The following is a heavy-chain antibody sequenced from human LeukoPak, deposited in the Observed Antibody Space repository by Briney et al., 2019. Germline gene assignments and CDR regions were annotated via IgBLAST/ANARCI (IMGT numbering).Heavy chain of an antibody. CDR1: GYSVTSGYY. CDR2: VFHSGST. CDR3: ARGQVVVTAATQFDY. D-gene: IGHD2-15*01. V-gene: IGHV4-38-2*02. J-gene: IGHJ4*02. Sequence: SETLSLTCTVSGYSVTSGYYWGWIRQPPGKGLEWIGSVFHSGSTYCNPSLKSRVTISVDTSKNQFSLKLSSVTAADTALYYCARGQVVVTAATQFDYWGQGTLVTVSS.